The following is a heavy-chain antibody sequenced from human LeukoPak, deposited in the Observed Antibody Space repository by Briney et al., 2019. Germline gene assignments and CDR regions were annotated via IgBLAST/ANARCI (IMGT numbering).Heavy chain of an antibody. J-gene: IGHJ3*02. Sequence: TGGSLRLSCAASGFTFCSYSMNWVRQAPGKGLKWVSSISSSSSYIYYADSVKGRFTISRDNAKNSLYLQMNSLRAEDTAVYYCARFVHGWLREGDAFDIWGQGTMVTVSS. CDR1: GFTFCSYS. CDR3: ARFVHGWLREGDAFDI. V-gene: IGHV3-21*01. CDR2: ISSSSSYI. D-gene: IGHD5-12*01.